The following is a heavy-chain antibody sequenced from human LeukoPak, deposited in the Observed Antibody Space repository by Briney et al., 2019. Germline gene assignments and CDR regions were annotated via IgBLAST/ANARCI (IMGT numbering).Heavy chain of an antibody. Sequence: GGALRLSRAASLCTFISCSMNGVRQAPGKGGEWVSSISNSSSYIYYADSVKVRFTISRDNAKISLDLQMKSLRAEETAVYYCARDGYYYDSSGYYSINGMDVWGQGTTVTVSS. CDR3: ARDGYYYDSSGYYSINGMDV. V-gene: IGHV3-21*01. CDR1: LCTFISCS. CDR2: ISNSSSYI. D-gene: IGHD3-22*01. J-gene: IGHJ6*02.